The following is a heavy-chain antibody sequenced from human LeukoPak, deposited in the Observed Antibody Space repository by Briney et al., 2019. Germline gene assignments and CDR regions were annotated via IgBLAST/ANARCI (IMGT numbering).Heavy chain of an antibody. D-gene: IGHD1-26*01. V-gene: IGHV4-4*07. CDR1: GGSFSSHY. CDR2: IFTSGTT. Sequence: SETLSLTCTVSGGSFSSHYWTWIRQSAGKGLEWLGRIFTSGTTHFNPSFEIRLSMSLDTSKAQFPLKLTSVTAADTAVYFCARGSPSAASFFSYWGQGTLVTVSS. J-gene: IGHJ4*02. CDR3: ARGSPSAASFFSY.